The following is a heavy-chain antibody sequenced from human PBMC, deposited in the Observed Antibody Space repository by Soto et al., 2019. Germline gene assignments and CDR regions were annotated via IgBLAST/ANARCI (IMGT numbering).Heavy chain of an antibody. V-gene: IGHV3-23*01. D-gene: IGHD2-21*01. CDR2: IRATGGQT. Sequence: EVQLLESGGGVVQPGGSLRLSCAASGLTFRNFVMSWVRQAPGKGLEWVSAIRATGGQTFYADSGKGRFTISRDNSKNMLYLQIDSLRDEDTALYFCAQDRGWGVVSPSHDSWGQGTLVTVSS. CDR3: AQDRGWGVVSPSHDS. J-gene: IGHJ4*02. CDR1: GLTFRNFV.